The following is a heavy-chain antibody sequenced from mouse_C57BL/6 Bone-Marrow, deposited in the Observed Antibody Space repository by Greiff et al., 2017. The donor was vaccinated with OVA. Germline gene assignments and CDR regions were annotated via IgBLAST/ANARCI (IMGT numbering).Heavy chain of an antibody. Sequence: EVQLQQSGPELVKPGASVKISCKASGYTFTDYYMNWVKQSHGKSLEWIGDINPNNGGTSYNQKFKGKATLTVDKSSSTAYMELRSLTSEDSAVYYCARPAQASWFAYWGQGTLVTVSA. D-gene: IGHD3-2*02. CDR1: GYTFTDYY. CDR3: ARPAQASWFAY. J-gene: IGHJ3*01. V-gene: IGHV1-26*01. CDR2: INPNNGGT.